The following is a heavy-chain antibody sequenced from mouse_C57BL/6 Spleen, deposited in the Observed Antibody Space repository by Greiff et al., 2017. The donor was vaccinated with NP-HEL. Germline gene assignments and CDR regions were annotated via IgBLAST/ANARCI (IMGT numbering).Heavy chain of an antibody. J-gene: IGHJ2*01. D-gene: IGHD3-2*02. Sequence: VQLQQPGAELVKPGASVKLSCKASGYTFTSYWMHWVKQRPGQGLEWIGMIHPNSGSTNYNEKFKSKATLTVDKSSSTAYMQLSSLTSEDSAVYYCARWETAQATNYFDDWGKGTTLTVSS. CDR3: ARWETAQATNYFDD. CDR1: GYTFTSYW. CDR2: IHPNSGST. V-gene: IGHV1-64*01.